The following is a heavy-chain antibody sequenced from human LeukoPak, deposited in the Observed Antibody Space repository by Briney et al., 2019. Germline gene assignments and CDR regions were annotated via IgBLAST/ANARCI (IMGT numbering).Heavy chain of an antibody. CDR1: GFTFSNYP. V-gene: IGHV3-23*01. D-gene: IGHD5-24*01. CDR2: ISGSGGST. CDR3: AKDPRVGSRVATPCH. Sequence: GRSLRLSCAASGFTFSNYPMHWVRQAPGKGLEWVSAISGSGGSTYYADSVKGRFTISRDNSKSTLFLQMNSLRAEDTAVYYCAKDPRVGSRVATPCHWGQGTLVTVSS. J-gene: IGHJ4*02.